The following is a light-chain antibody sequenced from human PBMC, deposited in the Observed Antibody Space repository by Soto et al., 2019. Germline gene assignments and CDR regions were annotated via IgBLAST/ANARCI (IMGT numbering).Light chain of an antibody. CDR2: DAS. CDR1: QTIRTW. J-gene: IGKJ1*01. Sequence: DIQMTQSPSSLSASVGDRVTITCQASQTIRTWMAWYQQKPGTAPTPLVYDASTLQSGVASRFSGSGSGTEFTLIISGLQPDDSATYYCQQHTNTNNPWIFGQGTKVDIK. CDR3: QQHTNTNNPWI. V-gene: IGKV1-5*01.